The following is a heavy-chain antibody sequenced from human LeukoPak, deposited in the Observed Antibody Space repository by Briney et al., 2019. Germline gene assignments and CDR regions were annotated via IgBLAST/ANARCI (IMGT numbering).Heavy chain of an antibody. CDR1: GYTFTSYG. V-gene: IGHV1-18*01. Sequence: ASVKVSCKASGYTFTSYGISWVRQAPGQGLEWMGWISAYNGNTNYAQKLQGRVTMTTDTSASTAYMELRSLRSDDTAVYYCARVDGAYYDSSGYPDYWGQGTLVTVSS. J-gene: IGHJ4*02. CDR2: ISAYNGNT. D-gene: IGHD3-22*01. CDR3: ARVDGAYYDSSGYPDY.